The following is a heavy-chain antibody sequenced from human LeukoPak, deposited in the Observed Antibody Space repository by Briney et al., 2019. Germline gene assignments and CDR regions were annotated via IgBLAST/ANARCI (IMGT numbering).Heavy chain of an antibody. Sequence: SETLSLTCTVSGGSISSYYWSWIRQPPGKGLEWIGYIYYSGSTNYNPSLMSRVTISVDTSKNQFSLKLSSVTAADTAVYYCARDTGYYDSSGYLFDYWGQGTLVTVSS. D-gene: IGHD3-22*01. CDR3: ARDTGYYDSSGYLFDY. CDR2: IYYSGST. V-gene: IGHV4-59*01. CDR1: GGSISSYY. J-gene: IGHJ4*02.